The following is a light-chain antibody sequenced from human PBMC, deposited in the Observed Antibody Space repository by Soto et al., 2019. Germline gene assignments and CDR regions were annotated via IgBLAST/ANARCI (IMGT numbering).Light chain of an antibody. J-gene: IGKJ2*01. Sequence: IQLTQSPSSLSASVGDRVTITCRSSSKWLAWYQKKPGKAPKLLIYDVSNLERGVPPRFSGSTSGAESTLTITGLQPDDLGTYYCQHTTDFTLGQGTKVDIK. CDR3: QHTTDFT. V-gene: IGKV1-5*01. CDR2: DVS. CDR1: SSSKW.